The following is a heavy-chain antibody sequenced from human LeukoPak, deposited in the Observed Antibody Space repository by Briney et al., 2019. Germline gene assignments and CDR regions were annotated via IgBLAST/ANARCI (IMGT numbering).Heavy chain of an antibody. J-gene: IGHJ4*02. Sequence: GGSLRLSCAASGFTFSSYWMSWVRQAPGKGLEWVANIKQDGSEKYYVDSVKGRFTISRDNAKNSLYLQMNSLRAEDTAVYYCARGSSSWYHSVNDYWDQGFLVTVSS. CDR3: ARGSSSWYHSVNDY. D-gene: IGHD6-13*01. CDR1: GFTFSSYW. CDR2: IKQDGSEK. V-gene: IGHV3-7*04.